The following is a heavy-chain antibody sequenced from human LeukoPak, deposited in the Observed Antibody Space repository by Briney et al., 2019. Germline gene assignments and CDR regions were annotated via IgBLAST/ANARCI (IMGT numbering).Heavy chain of an antibody. CDR2: INPTGGST. D-gene: IGHD3-16*01. CDR1: GYTFPSYF. J-gene: IGHJ4*01. Sequence: ASVKVSCKASGYTFPSYFMHWVRQAPGQGLEWMGIINPTGGSTTYAQKFQGRVTMTRDTSTSTVYMELSSLRSDDTAVYYCARTAARRFYLRGQGNLGTVSS. CDR3: ARTAARRFYL. V-gene: IGHV1-46*01.